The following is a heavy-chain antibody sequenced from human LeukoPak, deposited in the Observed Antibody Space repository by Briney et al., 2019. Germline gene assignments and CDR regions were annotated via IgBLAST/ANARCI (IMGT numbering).Heavy chain of an antibody. Sequence: PGRSLRLSCAASGFTFSSHGMDWVRQAPGKGLEWVAVISYDGSNKYYADSVKGRFTIFRDNSKNTLYLQMNSLRAEDTAIYYCAKDLGGDWLYYGMDVWGQGTTVTVSS. D-gene: IGHD2-21*02. CDR2: ISYDGSNK. V-gene: IGHV3-30*18. CDR1: GFTFSSHG. J-gene: IGHJ6*02. CDR3: AKDLGGDWLYYGMDV.